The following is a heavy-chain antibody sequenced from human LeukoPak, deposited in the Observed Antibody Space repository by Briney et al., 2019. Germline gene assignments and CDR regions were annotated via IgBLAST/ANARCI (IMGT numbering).Heavy chain of an antibody. CDR3: ARGVATLYYFDY. D-gene: IGHD5-12*01. V-gene: IGHV4-59*11. CDR2: IYYSGNT. J-gene: IGHJ4*02. Sequence: SETLSLTCTVSGGSISSHYWSWIRQPPGKGLEWIGCIYYSGNTNYNPSLESRVTISVDTSKNQFSLKLSSVTAADTAVYYCARGVATLYYFDYWGQGTLVTVSS. CDR1: GGSISSHY.